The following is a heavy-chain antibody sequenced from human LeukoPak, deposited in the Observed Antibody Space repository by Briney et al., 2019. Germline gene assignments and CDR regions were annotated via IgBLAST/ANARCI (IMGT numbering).Heavy chain of an antibody. CDR3: ARAFYSSSWYLRWFDP. J-gene: IGHJ5*02. CDR2: MNPNSGNT. V-gene: IGHV1-8*01. CDR1: GYTFTSYD. D-gene: IGHD6-13*01. Sequence: ASVKVSCKASGYTFTSYDINWVRQATGQGLEWMGWMNPNSGNTGYAQKFQGRVTMTRNTSISTAYMELSNLRSEDTAVYYCARAFYSSSWYLRWFDPWGQGTLVTVSS.